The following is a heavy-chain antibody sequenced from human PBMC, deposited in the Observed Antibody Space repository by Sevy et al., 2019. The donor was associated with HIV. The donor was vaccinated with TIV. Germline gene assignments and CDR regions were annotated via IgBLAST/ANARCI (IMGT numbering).Heavy chain of an antibody. CDR1: GDSISGYY. Sequence: SETLSLTCTVSGDSISGYYWSWIRQPPGKGLEWIGYFYYSGRTNYSPSLKSRATTSVDTSKNQISLTLTSVTAADTAIYYCANGISARLDYWGQGTLVTVSS. V-gene: IGHV4-59*01. J-gene: IGHJ4*02. CDR3: ANGISARLDY. CDR2: FYYSGRT. D-gene: IGHD6-6*01.